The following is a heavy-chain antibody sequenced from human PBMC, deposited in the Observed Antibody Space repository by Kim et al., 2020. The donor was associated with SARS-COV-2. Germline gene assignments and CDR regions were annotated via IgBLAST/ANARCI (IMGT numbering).Heavy chain of an antibody. CDR2: IIPIFGTA. D-gene: IGHD3-10*01. V-gene: IGHV1-69*13. Sequence: SVKVSCKASGGTFSSYAISWVRQAPGQGLEWMGGIIPIFGTANYAQKFQGRVTITADESTSTAYMELSSLRSEDTAVYYCARSMTMVRGVSSSWGYWGQGTLVTVSS. CDR3: ARSMTMVRGVSSSWGY. J-gene: IGHJ4*02. CDR1: GGTFSSYA.